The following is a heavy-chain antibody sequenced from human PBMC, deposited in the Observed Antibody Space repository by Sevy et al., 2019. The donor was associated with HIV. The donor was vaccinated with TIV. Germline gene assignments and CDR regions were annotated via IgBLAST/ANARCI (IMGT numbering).Heavy chain of an antibody. V-gene: IGHV5-51*01. D-gene: IGHD3-10*01. CDR1: GYSFTSYW. CDR2: IYPGDSDT. Sequence: GESLKISCKGSGYSFTSYWIGWVRQMPGKGLEWMGIIYPGDSDTRYSPSFQGQVTISADKSISTAYLQWSSLKASETAMYYCARTSRIKYYNGNAPPHNWFDPWGQRTLVTVSS. J-gene: IGHJ5*02. CDR3: ARTSRIKYYNGNAPPHNWFDP.